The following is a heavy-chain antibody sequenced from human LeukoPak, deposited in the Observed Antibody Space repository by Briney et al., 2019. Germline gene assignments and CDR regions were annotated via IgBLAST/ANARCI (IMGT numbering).Heavy chain of an antibody. CDR3: ARGSQWLVEENWFDP. V-gene: IGHV1-2*02. CDR2: INSNTGGT. J-gene: IGHJ5*02. CDR1: GYTFTAYY. D-gene: IGHD6-19*01. Sequence: ASVKVSCKASGYTFTAYYIHWVRQAPGQGLEWMGWINSNTGGTNYAQRFQGRATMTRDTSISTVYMELSRLKSDDSAVYYCARGSQWLVEENWFDPWDQGTLVTVSS.